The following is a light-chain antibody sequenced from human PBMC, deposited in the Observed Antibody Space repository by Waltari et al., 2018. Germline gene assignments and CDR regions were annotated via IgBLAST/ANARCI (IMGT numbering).Light chain of an antibody. Sequence: CRASQSISSWLAWYQQKPGKAPKLLIYKASSLESGVPSRFSGSGSGTEFTLTISSLQPDDFATYYCQQYNSYSYTFGQGTKLEIK. V-gene: IGKV1-5*03. J-gene: IGKJ2*01. CDR3: QQYNSYSYT. CDR1: QSISSW. CDR2: KAS.